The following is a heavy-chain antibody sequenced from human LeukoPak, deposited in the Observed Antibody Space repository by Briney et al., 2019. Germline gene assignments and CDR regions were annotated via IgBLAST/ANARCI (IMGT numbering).Heavy chain of an antibody. Sequence: PGGSLRLSCAASGFTFSSYAMHWVRQAPGKGLEWVAVISYDGSNKYYADSVKGRFTISRDNSKNTLYLQMNSLRAEDTAVYYCARDGVYCVRTSCFGYWGQGTLVTVSS. D-gene: IGHD2-2*01. CDR3: ARDGVYCVRTSCFGY. V-gene: IGHV3-30-3*01. CDR2: ISYDGSNK. CDR1: GFTFSSYA. J-gene: IGHJ4*02.